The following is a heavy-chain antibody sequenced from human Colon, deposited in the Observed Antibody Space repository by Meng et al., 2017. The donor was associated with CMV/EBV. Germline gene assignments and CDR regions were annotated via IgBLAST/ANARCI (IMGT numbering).Heavy chain of an antibody. Sequence: GESLKISCAASGFTFSSSWMHWVCQAPEKGLEWVSYISSSGSTIYYADSVKGRFTISRDNAKNSLYLQMNSLRAEDTAVYYCARIPPGLYYFDYWGQGTLVTVSS. D-gene: IGHD6-19*01. CDR3: ARIPPGLYYFDY. CDR1: GFTFSSSW. CDR2: ISSSGSTI. V-gene: IGHV3-48*04. J-gene: IGHJ4*02.